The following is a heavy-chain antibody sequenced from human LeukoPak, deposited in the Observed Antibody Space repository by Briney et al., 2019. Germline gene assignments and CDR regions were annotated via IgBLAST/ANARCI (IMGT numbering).Heavy chain of an antibody. V-gene: IGHV3-7*01. CDR2: IKQDGSEK. Sequence: GGSLRLSCAASGFTFSSYWMSWVRQAPGKGLEWVANIKQDGSEKYYVDSVKGRFTISRDNSKNTLYLQMNSLRAEDTAVYYCAKDSASGLPSDIWGQGTMVTVSS. CDR1: GFTFSSYW. CDR3: AKDSASGLPSDI. D-gene: IGHD3-3*01. J-gene: IGHJ3*02.